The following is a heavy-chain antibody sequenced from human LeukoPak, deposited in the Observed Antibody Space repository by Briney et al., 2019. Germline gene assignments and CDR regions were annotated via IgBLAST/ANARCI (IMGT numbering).Heavy chain of an antibody. J-gene: IGHJ6*02. CDR3: ARAVAGGSYYGMDV. D-gene: IGHD6-19*01. Sequence: ASVKVSCKASGYTFTSYDINWVRQAPGQGLEWMGWMNPNSGNTGYAQKFQGRVTMTRNTSISTAYMELNSLRSEDTAVYYCARAVAGGSYYGMDVWGQGTTVTVSS. V-gene: IGHV1-8*01. CDR2: MNPNSGNT. CDR1: GYTFTSYD.